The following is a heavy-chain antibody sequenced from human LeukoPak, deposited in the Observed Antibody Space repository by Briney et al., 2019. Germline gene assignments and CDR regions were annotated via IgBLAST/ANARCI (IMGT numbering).Heavy chain of an antibody. CDR2: ISGSSTTI. Sequence: GGSLRLSCAASGFTFSSYSMNWVRQAPGKGLEWISYISGSSTTIYYADSVKGRFTISRDNAKNSLYLQMNSLRGEDTAVYYCARGQYSSSWSAYDSWGQGTLVTVSS. V-gene: IGHV3-48*01. J-gene: IGHJ4*02. CDR1: GFTFSSYS. CDR3: ARGQYSSSWSAYDS. D-gene: IGHD6-13*01.